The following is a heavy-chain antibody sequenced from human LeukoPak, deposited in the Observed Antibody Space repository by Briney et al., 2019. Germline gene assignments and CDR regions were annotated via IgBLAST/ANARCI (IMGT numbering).Heavy chain of an antibody. CDR1: GFTFSSYE. D-gene: IGHD3-22*01. V-gene: IGHV3-48*03. Sequence: GSLRLSCAASGFTFSSYEMNWVRQAPGKGLEWVSYISSSGDTIYYADSVKGRFTISRDNAKNSLYLQMNSLRAEDTAVYYCARDGGTRLKYSFGYGDSWGQGTLVTVSS. CDR3: ARDGGTRLKYSFGYGDS. CDR2: ISSSGDTI. J-gene: IGHJ4*02.